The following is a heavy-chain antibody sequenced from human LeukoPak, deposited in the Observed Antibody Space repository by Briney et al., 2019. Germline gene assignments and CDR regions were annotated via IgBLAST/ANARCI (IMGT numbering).Heavy chain of an antibody. CDR1: GFTFSRYG. Sequence: GGSLRLSCAASGFTFSRYGMHWVRQAPGKGLEWVAVISYDGSNKYYADSVKGRFTISRDNSKNTLYLQMNSLRAEDTAVYYCAKDGTLSAAGTTGIDYWGQGTLVTVSS. J-gene: IGHJ4*02. CDR3: AKDGTLSAAGTTGIDY. CDR2: ISYDGSNK. V-gene: IGHV3-30*18. D-gene: IGHD6-13*01.